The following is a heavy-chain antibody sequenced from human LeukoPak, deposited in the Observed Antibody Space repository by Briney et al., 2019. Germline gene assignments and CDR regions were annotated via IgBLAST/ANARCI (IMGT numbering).Heavy chain of an antibody. J-gene: IGHJ3*02. D-gene: IGHD1-26*01. V-gene: IGHV3-7*01. Sequence: GGSLRLSCAASGFTFSSYWMSWVRQAPGKGLEWVANIKKDGSEKYYVDSVKGRFTISRDNAKNSLYLQMNSLRAEDTAVYYCARGGGIWELYAGSQNAFDIWGQGTKVTVSS. CDR2: IKKDGSEK. CDR1: GFTFSSYW. CDR3: ARGGGIWELYAGSQNAFDI.